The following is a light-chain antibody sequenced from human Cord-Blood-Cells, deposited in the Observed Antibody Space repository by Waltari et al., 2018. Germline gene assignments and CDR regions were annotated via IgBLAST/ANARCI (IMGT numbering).Light chain of an antibody. CDR3: CSYAGSYV. J-gene: IGLJ1*01. Sequence: QSALTQPRSVSGSPGQSVTISCTGTSSHIGGYNYVSWYQQHPGKAPNLMIYDVSKRPSGVPDRFSGSKSGNTASLTISGLQAEDEADYYCCSYAGSYVFGTGTKVTVL. CDR1: SSHIGGYNY. CDR2: DVS. V-gene: IGLV2-11*01.